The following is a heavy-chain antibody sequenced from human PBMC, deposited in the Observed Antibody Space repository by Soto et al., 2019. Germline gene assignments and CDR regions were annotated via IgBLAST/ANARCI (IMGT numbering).Heavy chain of an antibody. D-gene: IGHD2-2*01. CDR2: ISSSSSTI. CDR1: GFTFSSYS. V-gene: IGHV3-48*02. J-gene: IGHJ6*02. CDR3: AREDQLLSDYGMDV. Sequence: GGSLRLSCAASGFTFSSYSMNWVRQAPGKGLEWVSYISSSSSTIYYAVSVKGRFTISRDNAKNSLYLQMNSLRDEDTAVYYCAREDQLLSDYGMDVWGQGTTVTVSS.